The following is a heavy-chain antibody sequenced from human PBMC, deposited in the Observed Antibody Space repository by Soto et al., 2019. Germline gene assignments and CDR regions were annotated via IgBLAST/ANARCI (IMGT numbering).Heavy chain of an antibody. CDR3: VKAFYSGYPPYYYAMDV. D-gene: IGHD5-12*01. V-gene: IGHV3-64D*08. CDR2: ISSNGGST. J-gene: IGHJ6*02. Sequence: PGGSLRLSSSASGFRFRNYSMYWVRQAPGKGLEYVSVISSNGGSTYYADSVKGRFTISRDNSENTLYLQMSSLRAEDTALYYCVKAFYSGYPPYYYAMDVWGQGTTVTVSS. CDR1: GFRFRNYS.